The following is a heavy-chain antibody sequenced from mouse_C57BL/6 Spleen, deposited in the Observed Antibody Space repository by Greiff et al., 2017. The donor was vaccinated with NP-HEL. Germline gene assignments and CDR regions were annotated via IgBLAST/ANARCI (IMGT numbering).Heavy chain of an antibody. V-gene: IGHV5-17*01. J-gene: IGHJ3*01. D-gene: IGHD1-1*01. Sequence: EVQVVESGGGLVKPGGSLKLSCAASGFTFSDYGMHWVRQAPEKGLEWVAYISSGSSTIYYADTVKGRFTISRDNAKNTLFLQMTSLRSEDTAMYYCARTNYGSSPAWFAYWGQGTLVTVSA. CDR1: GFTFSDYG. CDR2: ISSGSSTI. CDR3: ARTNYGSSPAWFAY.